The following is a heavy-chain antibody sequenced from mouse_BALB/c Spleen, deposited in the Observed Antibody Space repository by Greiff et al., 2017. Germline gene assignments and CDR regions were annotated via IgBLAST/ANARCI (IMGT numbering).Heavy chain of an antibody. CDR3: ARTDSYAMDY. Sequence: QVQLQQSGPELVRPGVSVKISCKGSSYTFTDYAMHWVKQSHAKSLEWIGVISTYYGNTNYNQKFKGKATMTVDKSSSTAYMELARLTSEDSAVYYCARTDSYAMDYWGQGTSVTVSS. CDR2: ISTYYGNT. J-gene: IGHJ4*01. V-gene: IGHV1-67*01. CDR1: SYTFTDYA.